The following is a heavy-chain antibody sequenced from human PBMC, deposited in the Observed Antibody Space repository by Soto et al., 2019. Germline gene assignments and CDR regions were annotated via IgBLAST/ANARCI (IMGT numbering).Heavy chain of an antibody. CDR2: ISYDGSNK. CDR3: AREKGASNTIFGVVIARNYYYYGMDV. J-gene: IGHJ6*02. Sequence: PGGSLRLSCAASGFTFSSYAMHWVRQAPGKGLEWVAVISYDGSNKYYADSVKGRFTISRDNSKNTLYLQMNSLRAEDTAVYYCAREKGASNTIFGVVIARNYYYYGMDVWGQGTTVTVSS. V-gene: IGHV3-30-3*01. CDR1: GFTFSSYA. D-gene: IGHD3-3*01.